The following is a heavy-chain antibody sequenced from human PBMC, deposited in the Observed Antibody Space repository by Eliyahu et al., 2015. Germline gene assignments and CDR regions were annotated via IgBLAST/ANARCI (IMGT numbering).Heavy chain of an antibody. CDR3: ARGALAAAGTLGDY. J-gene: IGHJ4*02. D-gene: IGHD6-13*01. Sequence: QVQLVESGGGVVQPGRSXRLSCAASGFTFSSYAMHWXRQAPGKGLEWVAVISYDGSNKYYADSVKGRFTISRDNSKNTLYLQMNSLRAEDTAVYYCARGALAAAGTLGDYWGQGTLVTVSS. CDR2: ISYDGSNK. V-gene: IGHV3-30*01. CDR1: GFTFSSYA.